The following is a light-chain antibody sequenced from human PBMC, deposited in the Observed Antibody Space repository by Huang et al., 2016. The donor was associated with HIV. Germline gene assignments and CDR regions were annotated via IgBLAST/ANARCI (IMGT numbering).Light chain of an antibody. CDR3: QKYHSAPFT. J-gene: IGKJ3*01. Sequence: DIQLTQSPSSLSASVGDRVTITWRASQGIANYLAWYQQKPGKVPKRPIYAASTFQSGVPSRVSGSGSGTDFTLTISSLQPEDVATYYCQKYHSAPFTFGPGTKVDIK. CDR2: AAS. V-gene: IGKV1-27*01. CDR1: QGIANY.